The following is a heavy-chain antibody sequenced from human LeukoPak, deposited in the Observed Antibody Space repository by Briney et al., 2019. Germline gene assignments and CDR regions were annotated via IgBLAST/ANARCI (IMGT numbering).Heavy chain of an antibody. CDR3: ARHANYYDSSGYYFDY. V-gene: IGHV4-4*02. J-gene: IGHJ4*02. CDR2: IYHSGST. D-gene: IGHD3-22*01. CDR1: GGPISSSNW. Sequence: SGTLSLTCAVSGGPISSSNWWSWVRPPPGKGLEWIGEIYHSGSTNYNPSLKSRVTISVDKSKNQFSLKLSSVTAADTAVYYCARHANYYDSSGYYFDYWGQGTLVTVSS.